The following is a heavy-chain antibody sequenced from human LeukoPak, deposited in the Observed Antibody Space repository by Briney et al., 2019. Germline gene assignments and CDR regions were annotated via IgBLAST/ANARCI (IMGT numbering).Heavy chain of an antibody. CDR3: AKEEYYYDSSSGFDY. CDR1: GFTFSSYG. CDR2: IRYDGGNK. D-gene: IGHD3-22*01. V-gene: IGHV3-30*02. Sequence: PGGSLRLSCAASGFTFSSYGMHWVRQAPGKGLEWVAFIRYDGGNKYYADSVKGRFTISRDNYKNTLYLQMNSLRAEDAAVYYCAKEEYYYDSSSGFDYWGRGTLVSVSS. J-gene: IGHJ4*02.